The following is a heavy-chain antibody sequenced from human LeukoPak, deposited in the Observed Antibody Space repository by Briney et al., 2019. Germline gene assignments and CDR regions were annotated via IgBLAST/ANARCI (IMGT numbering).Heavy chain of an antibody. CDR2: ISSSSSYI. CDR1: GFTFSSYS. D-gene: IGHD3-10*01. Sequence: GGSLRLSCAASGFTFSSYSMNWVRQAPGKGLEWVSSISSSSSYIYYADSVKGRFTISRDNAKNSLYLQMNSLRAEDTAVYYCARFGDGVHYYYGMDVWGQGTTVTVSS. J-gene: IGHJ6*02. V-gene: IGHV3-21*01. CDR3: ARFGDGVHYYYGMDV.